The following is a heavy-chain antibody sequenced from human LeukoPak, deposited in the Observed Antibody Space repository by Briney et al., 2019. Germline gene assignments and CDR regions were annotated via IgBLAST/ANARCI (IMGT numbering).Heavy chain of an antibody. CDR3: ARGLWSGYYLFDY. D-gene: IGHD3-3*01. V-gene: IGHV1-69*05. CDR1: GGTFSSYA. CDR2: IIPIFGTA. Sequence: ASVEVSCKASGGTFSSYAISWVRQAPGQGLEWMGGIIPIFGTANYAQKFQGRVTITTDESTSTAYMELSSLRSEDTAVYYCARGLWSGYYLFDYWGQGTLVTVSS. J-gene: IGHJ4*02.